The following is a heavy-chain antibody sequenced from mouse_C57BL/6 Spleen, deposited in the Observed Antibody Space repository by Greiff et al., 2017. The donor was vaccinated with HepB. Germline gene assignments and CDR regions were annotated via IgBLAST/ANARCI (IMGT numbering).Heavy chain of an antibody. D-gene: IGHD3-2*02. CDR3: ARSRQLRLFAY. CDR2: INPNNGGT. Sequence: EVMLVESGPELVKPGASVKIPCKASGYTFTDYNMDWVKQSHGKSLEWIGDINPNNGGTIYNQKFKGKATLTVDKSSSTAYMELRSLTSEDTAVYYCARSRQLRLFAYWGQGTLVTVSA. V-gene: IGHV1-18*01. CDR1: GYTFTDYN. J-gene: IGHJ3*01.